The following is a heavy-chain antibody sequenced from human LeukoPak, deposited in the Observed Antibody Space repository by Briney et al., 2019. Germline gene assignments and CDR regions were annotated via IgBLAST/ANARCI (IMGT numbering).Heavy chain of an antibody. Sequence: PSETLSLTCAVYGGSFSGYYWSWIRQPPGKGLEWIGEINHSGSTNYNPSLKSRVTISVDTSENQFSLKLSSVTAADTAVYYCARGLTSSDWYFDLWGRGTLVTVSS. CDR2: INHSGST. CDR3: ARGLTSSDWYFDL. CDR1: GGSFSGYY. V-gene: IGHV4-34*01. D-gene: IGHD4/OR15-4a*01. J-gene: IGHJ2*01.